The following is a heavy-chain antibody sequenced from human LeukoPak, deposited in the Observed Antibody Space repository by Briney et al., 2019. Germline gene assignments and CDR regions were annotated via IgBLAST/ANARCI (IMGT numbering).Heavy chain of an antibody. V-gene: IGHV1-18*01. CDR1: GYTFTSYG. CDR3: ARGLRYSSGWYFDY. CDR2: ISAYNGNT. D-gene: IGHD6-19*01. J-gene: IGHJ4*02. Sequence: GASVKVSCKASGYTFTSYGISWVRQAPGQGLEWMGWISAYNGNTNYAQKLQGRVTMTTDTSTSTAYMELRSLSSDDPAVYYCARGLRYSSGWYFDYWGQGTLVTVSS.